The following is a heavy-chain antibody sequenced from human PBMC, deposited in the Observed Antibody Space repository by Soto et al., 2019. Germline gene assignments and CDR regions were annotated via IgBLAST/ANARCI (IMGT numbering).Heavy chain of an antibody. CDR3: ARTQAYSSSPADNYYYYGMDV. CDR1: GGSISSYY. D-gene: IGHD6-6*01. CDR2: IYTSGST. Sequence: ETLSLTCTVSGGSISSYYWSWIRQPAGKGLEWIGRIYTSGSTNYNPSLKSRVTMSVDTSKNQFSLKLSSVTAADTAVYYCARTQAYSSSPADNYYYYGMDVWGQGTTVTVS. J-gene: IGHJ6*02. V-gene: IGHV4-4*07.